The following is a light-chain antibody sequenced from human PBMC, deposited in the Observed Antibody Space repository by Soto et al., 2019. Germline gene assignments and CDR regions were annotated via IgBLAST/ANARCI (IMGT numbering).Light chain of an antibody. CDR1: QDIGSH. V-gene: IGKV1D-16*01. CDR2: FAS. Sequence: DIQMTQSPSSPSASVVYRVTITCRASQDIGSHLAWYQQKPEKAPKSLIYFASTLQSGVPSRFSASGSGTDFTLTISSLQPEDFATYYCQQFRSFPITFGQGTRLEIK. J-gene: IGKJ5*01. CDR3: QQFRSFPIT.